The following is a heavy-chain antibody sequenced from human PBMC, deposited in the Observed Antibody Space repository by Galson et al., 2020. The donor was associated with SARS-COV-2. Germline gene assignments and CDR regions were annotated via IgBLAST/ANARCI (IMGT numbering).Heavy chain of an antibody. CDR2: ISTGGSTI. Sequence: GGSLRLSCTASEFTFSDYYMSWIRQTPGKGLEWLSYISTGGSTISYADSVKGRFTISRDNAKNSLYLQMNSLRAEDTAVYYCATSGSTRDYYGMDVWGQGTTVTVSS. CDR1: EFTFSDYY. CDR3: ATSGSTRDYYGMDV. J-gene: IGHJ6*02. V-gene: IGHV3-11*01.